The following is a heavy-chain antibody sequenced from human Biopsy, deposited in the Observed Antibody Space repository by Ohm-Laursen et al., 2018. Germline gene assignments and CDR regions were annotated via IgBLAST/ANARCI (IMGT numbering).Heavy chain of an antibody. CDR1: GFTFSSYG. CDR3: AKCMTGGSNYYFHH. D-gene: IGHD2-8*01. Sequence: SLRLSCAASGFTFSSYGMHWVRQAPGKGLEWVAAIWYDGSNKNYAVSVKGRFTISRDNSKNTPYLQMNSLRGEDTAVYYCAKCMTGGSNYYFHHCGQGTLVTVSS. V-gene: IGHV3-33*06. CDR2: IWYDGSNK. J-gene: IGHJ4*02.